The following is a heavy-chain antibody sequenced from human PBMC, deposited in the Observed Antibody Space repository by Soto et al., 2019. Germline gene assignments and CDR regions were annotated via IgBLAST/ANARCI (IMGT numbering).Heavy chain of an antibody. D-gene: IGHD3-3*01. CDR1: GFTLSSYW. CDR2: INDNGGNT. Sequence: GGSLRLSCAASGFTLSSYWMNWIRKAPGKGLEWVANINDNGGNTYYVDSVKGRFTISRDNSKNTLYLQMNSLRAEDTAVYYCAKDRGKAIFGVVYYFDYWGQGTLVTVSS. V-gene: IGHV3-23*01. J-gene: IGHJ4*02. CDR3: AKDRGKAIFGVVYYFDY.